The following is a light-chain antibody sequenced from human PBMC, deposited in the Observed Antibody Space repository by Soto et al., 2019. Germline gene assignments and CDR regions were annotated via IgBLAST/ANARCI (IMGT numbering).Light chain of an antibody. CDR3: QQYNNWPWT. CDR1: QSISSW. Sequence: DIQMTQSPSTLSASVGDRVTITCRASQSISSWLAWYQQKPGKAPKLLIYAASSLQSGVPSRFSGAGSGTDFTLTISSLQSEDFAVYYCQQYNNWPWTFGQGTKVDIK. V-gene: IGKV1-5*01. J-gene: IGKJ1*01. CDR2: AAS.